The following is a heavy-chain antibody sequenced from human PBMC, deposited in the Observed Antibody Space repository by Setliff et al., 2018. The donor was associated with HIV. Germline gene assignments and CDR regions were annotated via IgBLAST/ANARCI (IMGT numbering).Heavy chain of an antibody. D-gene: IGHD3-22*01. Sequence: GGSLRLSCAASGFTFSSYSMNWVRQAPGKGLEWVSSISSSSSYIYYADSVKGRFTISRDNSKDTLYLQMSSLRAEDTAVYYCVKENYYDSSGYPYWGQGTLVTVSS. CDR3: VKENYYDSSGYPY. V-gene: IGHV3-21*01. J-gene: IGHJ4*02. CDR1: GFTFSSYS. CDR2: ISSSSSYI.